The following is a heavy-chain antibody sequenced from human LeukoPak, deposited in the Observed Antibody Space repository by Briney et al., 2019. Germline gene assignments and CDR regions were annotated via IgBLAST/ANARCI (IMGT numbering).Heavy chain of an antibody. J-gene: IGHJ4*02. CDR1: GFTFSSYW. Sequence: GGSLRLSCAASGFTFSSYWMHWVRQAPGKWLVWVSRINSDGSRTSYADSVKGRFTISRDNAKNTLYLQMNSLRAEDTAVYYCARSYNFDYWGQGTLVTVSS. CDR2: INSDGSRT. CDR3: ARSYNFDY. D-gene: IGHD5-18*01. V-gene: IGHV3-74*01.